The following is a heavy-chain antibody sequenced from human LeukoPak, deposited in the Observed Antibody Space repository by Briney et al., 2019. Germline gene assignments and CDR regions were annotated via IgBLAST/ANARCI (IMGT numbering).Heavy chain of an antibody. J-gene: IGHJ5*02. CDR2: IYHSEPT. CDR1: GYSISSGYF. D-gene: IGHD6-13*01. Sequence: PSETLSLTCTVSGYSISSGYFWGWIRLPPGKGLGWIARIYHSEPTYYNPSLKSRVTISVDTSKKQFSLKLTSVTAADTAVYYCARGYSSSWYFNWFDPWGQGTLVTVSS. V-gene: IGHV4-38-2*02. CDR3: ARGYSSSWYFNWFDP.